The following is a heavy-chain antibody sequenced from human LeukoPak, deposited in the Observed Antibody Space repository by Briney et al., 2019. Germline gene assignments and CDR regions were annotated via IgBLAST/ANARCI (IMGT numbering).Heavy chain of an antibody. Sequence: GASVKVSCKVSGYTLTELSMHWVRQAPGKGLEWMGGFDPEDGETIYAQKFQGRVTMTEDTSTDTAYMELSSLRSEDTAVYYCATGYNWNYGIGYWGQGTLVTVSS. CDR3: ATGYNWNYGIGY. CDR1: GYTLTELS. V-gene: IGHV1-24*01. D-gene: IGHD1-7*01. J-gene: IGHJ4*02. CDR2: FDPEDGET.